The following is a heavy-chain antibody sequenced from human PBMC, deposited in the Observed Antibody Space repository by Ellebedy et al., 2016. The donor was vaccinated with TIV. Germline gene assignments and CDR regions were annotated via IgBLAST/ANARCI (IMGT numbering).Heavy chain of an antibody. CDR3: ARRYMDV. CDR1: GFTFSSYW. Sequence: GESLKISXAASGFTFSSYWMQWVRQAPGKGLEWAANIKQDGSAKYYVDSVKGRFTISRDNAKNSVYLQMNNLIAEDTAVYYCARRYMDVWGKGTTVTVSS. V-gene: IGHV3-7*01. CDR2: IKQDGSAK. J-gene: IGHJ6*03.